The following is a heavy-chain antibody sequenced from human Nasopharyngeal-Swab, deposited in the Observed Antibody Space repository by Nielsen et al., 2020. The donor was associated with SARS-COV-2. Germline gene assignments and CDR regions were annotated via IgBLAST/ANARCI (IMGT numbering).Heavy chain of an antibody. Sequence: RQAPGKGLEWIGNIYYSGSTYYNPSLKSRVTISVDTSKNQFSLKLSSVTAADTAVYYCASSSWDNWFDPWGQGTPVTVSS. CDR3: ASSSWDNWFDP. V-gene: IGHV4-39*07. J-gene: IGHJ5*02. CDR2: IYYSGST. D-gene: IGHD6-13*01.